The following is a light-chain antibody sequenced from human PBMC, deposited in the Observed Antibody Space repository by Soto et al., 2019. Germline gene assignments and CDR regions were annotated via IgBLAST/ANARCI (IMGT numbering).Light chain of an antibody. Sequence: QSALTQPASVSGSTGQSIIISCTGTSSDVGNYNFVSWYQQHPGKAPKLMIYEVSKRPSGVSNRFSGSKSGNTASLTISGLQSEDEADYYCCSYAGNSGLFGGGTKLTVL. CDR3: CSYAGNSGL. V-gene: IGLV2-23*02. CDR2: EVS. J-gene: IGLJ3*02. CDR1: SSDVGNYNF.